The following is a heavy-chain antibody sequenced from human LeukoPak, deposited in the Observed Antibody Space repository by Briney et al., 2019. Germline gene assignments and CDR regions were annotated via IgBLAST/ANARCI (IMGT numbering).Heavy chain of an antibody. CDR2: ISYIGTT. Sequence: SETLSLTCAVSGDSFSSHYWTWIRQPPGRGLGWIGYISYIGTTNYNPSLKSRVTISIDTSKNQFSLKLSSVTTADTAVYYCARDLVTVTKGFDIWGLGTMVSVSS. V-gene: IGHV4-59*11. CDR3: ARDLVTVTKGFDI. J-gene: IGHJ3*02. CDR1: GDSFSSHY. D-gene: IGHD4-17*01.